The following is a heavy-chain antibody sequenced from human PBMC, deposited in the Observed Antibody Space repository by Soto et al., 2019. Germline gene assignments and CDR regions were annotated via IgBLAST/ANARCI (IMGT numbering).Heavy chain of an antibody. D-gene: IGHD2-21*02. Sequence: SETLSLTCTVSGGSVSSGSYYWSWIRQPPGKGLEWIGYIYYSGSTNYNPSLQSRVTISVDTTKNQFSLKLSSVTAADTAVYYCASTYCGGDCYPRENWFDPWGQGTLVTVSS. V-gene: IGHV4-61*01. CDR3: ASTYCGGDCYPRENWFDP. CDR2: IYYSGST. J-gene: IGHJ5*02. CDR1: GGSVSSGSYY.